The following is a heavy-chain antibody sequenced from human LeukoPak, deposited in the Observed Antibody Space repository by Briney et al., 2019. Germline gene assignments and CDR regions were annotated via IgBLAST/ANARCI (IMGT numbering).Heavy chain of an antibody. CDR3: AKAGYCITTSCPFDY. CDR1: GFTFSTYA. D-gene: IGHD2-2*01. Sequence: GGSLRLSCAASGFTFSTYAMGWVRQAPGKGLEWVSTISGSGGSTHYADSVKGRFTISRDNSKNNLYVQMNSLRAEDTAVYYCAKAGYCITTSCPFDYWGQGTLVTVSS. V-gene: IGHV3-23*01. J-gene: IGHJ4*02. CDR2: ISGSGGST.